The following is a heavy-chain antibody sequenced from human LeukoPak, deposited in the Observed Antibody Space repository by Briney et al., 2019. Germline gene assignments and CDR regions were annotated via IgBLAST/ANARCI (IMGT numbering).Heavy chain of an antibody. J-gene: IGHJ4*02. CDR1: GDSISLSFYY. D-gene: IGHD6-6*01. CDR2: VYYSGTT. Sequence: PSETLSLTCSVSGDSISLSFYYWGWIRQPPGKALEWIGSVYYSGTTSYNPSLKSRVTISVDMSKNHFSLRLSSVTAADTAVYYCARAPRGVAARPFNYWGQGTLVTVSS. CDR3: ARAPRGVAARPFNY. V-gene: IGHV4-39*02.